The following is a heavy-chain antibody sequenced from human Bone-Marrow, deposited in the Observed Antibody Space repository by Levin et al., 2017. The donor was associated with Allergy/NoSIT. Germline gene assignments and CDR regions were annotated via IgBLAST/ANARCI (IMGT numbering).Heavy chain of an antibody. V-gene: IGHV1-69*01. CDR1: GGTFSSYT. D-gene: IGHD1-26*01. J-gene: IGHJ6*02. CDR3: STSTIGGYYGLDV. CDR2: TMSIVGTT. Sequence: GGSLRLSCEASGGTFSSYTITWVRQAPGRGLEWMGGTMSIVGTTNYAQRFQDRLTITADESTSTAYMELSGLRSEDTALYYCSTSTIGGYYGLDVWGQGTTVTVSS.